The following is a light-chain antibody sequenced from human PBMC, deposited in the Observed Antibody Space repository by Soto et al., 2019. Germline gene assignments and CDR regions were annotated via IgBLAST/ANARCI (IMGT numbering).Light chain of an antibody. CDR1: QSVSTN. CDR2: DAS. Sequence: VVLTQSPDTLSVSPGERATLSCTASQSVSTNLAWYQHKPGQAPRLLIYDASTRATGIPARFSGSGSGTEFTLTISSLQSEDFAVYYCQQNNDWPPITVGQGTRLEIK. J-gene: IGKJ5*01. CDR3: QQNNDWPPIT. V-gene: IGKV3-15*01.